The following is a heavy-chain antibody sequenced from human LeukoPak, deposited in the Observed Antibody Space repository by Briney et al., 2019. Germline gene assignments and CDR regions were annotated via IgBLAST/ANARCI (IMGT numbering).Heavy chain of an antibody. V-gene: IGHV1-8*01. Sequence: ASVKVSCKASGYTFTIYDITWVRQATGPGHERKGWMNTNSGSTGYAQKFQGRVTMTRNTSISTAYMELSSLRSEDTAVYYCARGRKRYYDFWSGPWYFDLWGRGTLVTVSS. CDR2: MNTNSGST. CDR1: GYTFTIYD. CDR3: ARGRKRYYDFWSGPWYFDL. J-gene: IGHJ2*01. D-gene: IGHD3-3*01.